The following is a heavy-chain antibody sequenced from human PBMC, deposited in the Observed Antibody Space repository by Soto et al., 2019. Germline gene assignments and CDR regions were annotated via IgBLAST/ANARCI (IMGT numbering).Heavy chain of an antibody. J-gene: IGHJ4*02. V-gene: IGHV1-69*01. CDR2: IIPIFGTA. CDR1: GGTFSSYA. D-gene: IGHD2-15*01. Sequence: QVQLVQSGAEVKKPGSSVKVSCKASGGTFSSYAISWVRQAPGQGLELMGGIIPIFGTANYAQKFQGRVTITADESTSTAYMELSSLRSEDTAVYYCASSIPCSGGSCYFAYFDYWGQGTLVTVSS. CDR3: ASSIPCSGGSCYFAYFDY.